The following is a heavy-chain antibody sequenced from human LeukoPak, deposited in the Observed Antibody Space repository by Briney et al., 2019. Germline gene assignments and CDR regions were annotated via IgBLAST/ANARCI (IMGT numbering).Heavy chain of an antibody. D-gene: IGHD3-22*01. CDR1: GFTFSSYA. CDR2: ISYDGSNK. V-gene: IGHV3-30-3*01. J-gene: IGHJ4*02. Sequence: GGSLRLSCAASGFTFSSYAMHWVRQASGKGLEWVAVISYDGSNKYYADSVKGRFTISRDNSKNTLYLQMNSLRAEDTAVYYCARDGTYYDSSGLFDYWGQGTLVTVSS. CDR3: ARDGTYYDSSGLFDY.